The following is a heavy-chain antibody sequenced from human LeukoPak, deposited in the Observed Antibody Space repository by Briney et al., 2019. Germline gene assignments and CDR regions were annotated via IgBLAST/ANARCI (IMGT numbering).Heavy chain of an antibody. CDR2: IKQDGSEK. CDR3: VRDIAVVGFDP. Sequence: GGSLRLSCAASGFTFSSYWMSCVRQAPGKGLEWVANIKQDGSEKYYVDSVKGRFTISRDNAKHSLYLQMNSLRAEDTAVYYCVRDIAVVGFDPWGQGTLVTVSS. J-gene: IGHJ5*02. CDR1: GFTFSSYW. V-gene: IGHV3-7*01. D-gene: IGHD2-15*01.